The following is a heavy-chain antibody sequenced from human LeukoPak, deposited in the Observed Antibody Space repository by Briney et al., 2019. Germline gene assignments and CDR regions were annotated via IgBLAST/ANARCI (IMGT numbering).Heavy chain of an antibody. CDR2: IYYSGST. J-gene: IGHJ4*02. V-gene: IGHV4-61*01. CDR3: AKGVGIYESSDGYFDY. Sequence: SETLSLTCTVSGGSVSSGSYYWSWIRQTTAKGLEWIGYIYYSGSTNYNPSLKSRVTISVDTSKNQFSLKLSSVTAADTAVYYCAKGVGIYESSDGYFDYWGQGTLVTVSS. D-gene: IGHD3-22*01. CDR1: GGSVSSGSYY.